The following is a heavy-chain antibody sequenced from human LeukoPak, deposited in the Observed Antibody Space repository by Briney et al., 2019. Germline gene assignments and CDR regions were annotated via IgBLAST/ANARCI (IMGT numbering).Heavy chain of an antibody. V-gene: IGHV3-23*01. CDR2: ISGSGGST. Sequence: GGSLRLSCAASGFAFSSYAMSWVRQAPGKGLEWVSAISGSGGSTYYADSVKGRFTISRDNSKNTLYLQMNSLRAEDTAVYYCAKLTRGVVVPAAPPSGYWGQGTLVTVSS. J-gene: IGHJ4*02. CDR3: AKLTRGVVVPAAPPSGY. D-gene: IGHD2-2*01. CDR1: GFAFSSYA.